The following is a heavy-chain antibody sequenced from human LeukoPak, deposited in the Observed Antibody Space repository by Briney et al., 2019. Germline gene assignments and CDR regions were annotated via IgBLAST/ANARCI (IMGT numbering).Heavy chain of an antibody. CDR3: ARENPSGYYNRPIDY. Sequence: PSETLSLTCTVSGASISSYYWSWIRQPPGKGLEWIGDIYYSGSIKYNPSLKSRVTMSVDTSKNQFSLKLSSVTAADTAIYYCARENPSGYYNRPIDYWGQGTLVTVSS. CDR2: IYYSGSI. V-gene: IGHV4-59*01. J-gene: IGHJ4*02. CDR1: GASISSYY. D-gene: IGHD3-22*01.